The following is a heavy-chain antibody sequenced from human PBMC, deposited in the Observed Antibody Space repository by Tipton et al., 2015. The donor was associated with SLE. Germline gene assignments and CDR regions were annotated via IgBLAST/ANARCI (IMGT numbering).Heavy chain of an antibody. CDR3: TRGVGARGSNLDY. Sequence: TLSLTCTVCGYSIISAYYWGWIRQPPGKGLEWIGSIDHSGSTYFNPSLKSRVTISADTSKNQFSLKLSSVTAADTAVYYCTRGVGARGSNLDYWGQGSLVTVSS. CDR1: GYSIISAYY. CDR2: IDHSGST. D-gene: IGHD1-26*01. V-gene: IGHV4-38-2*02. J-gene: IGHJ4*02.